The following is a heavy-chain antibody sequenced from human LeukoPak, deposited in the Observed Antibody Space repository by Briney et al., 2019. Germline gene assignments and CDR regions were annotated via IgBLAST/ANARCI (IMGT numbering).Heavy chain of an antibody. D-gene: IGHD3-10*01. CDR3: ARQRYYGSGSYHY. Sequence: PSEPLSLACAVYGGSFSGFYWSWIRQSPGKGLEWLGEIDHTGSPNYNPALKGRVTMSGDTSNNQFSLKLSSVTAADTAVYFCARQRYYGSGSYHYWGQGTLVTVSS. J-gene: IGHJ4*02. V-gene: IGHV4-34*01. CDR1: GGSFSGFY. CDR2: IDHTGSP.